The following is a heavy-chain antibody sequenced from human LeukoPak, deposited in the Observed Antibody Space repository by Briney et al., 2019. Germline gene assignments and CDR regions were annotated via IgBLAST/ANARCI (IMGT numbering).Heavy chain of an antibody. D-gene: IGHD2-2*01. CDR3: ARESCTSSSCYARYYYGMDV. V-gene: IGHV4-4*02. CDR2: IFHSGNT. Sequence: SGTLSLTCAVSGAAISSANWWSWARQPPGQGLEWIGEIFHSGNTNYNPSLKSRVTISVDKSKNQFSLKLTSVTAADTAVYYCARESCTSSSCYARYYYGMDVWGKGTTVTVSS. CDR1: GAAISSANW. J-gene: IGHJ6*04.